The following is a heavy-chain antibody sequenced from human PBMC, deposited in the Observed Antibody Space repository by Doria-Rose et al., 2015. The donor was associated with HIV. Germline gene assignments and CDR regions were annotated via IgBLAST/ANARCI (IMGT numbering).Heavy chain of an antibody. V-gene: IGHV4-59*01. J-gene: IGHJ4*02. Sequence: QVQLQESGPGLVKPSETLSLTCSVSGRSISHYYWSWIRQPPGKVLEYIGDILYTGSTNYSPSLKSRVSISIDTSKNKFSLRLSSVTAADTAVYYCARVLSGTYDYWGQGTLVTVSS. D-gene: IGHD1-26*01. CDR1: GRSISHYY. CDR2: ILYTGST. CDR3: ARVLSGTYDY.